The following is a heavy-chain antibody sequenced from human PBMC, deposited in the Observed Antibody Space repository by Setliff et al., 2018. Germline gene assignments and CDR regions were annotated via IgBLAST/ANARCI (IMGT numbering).Heavy chain of an antibody. J-gene: IGHJ6*03. CDR3: AREGVDTRSSTDYRYYMDV. Sequence: GASVKVSCKASGGTFSSYGISWVRQAPGQGLEWMGGTIPIFGSTNYAQKFQDRVTIITXXXTXXXXXXXXXXXXXXXAXYYCAREGVDTRSSTDYRYYMDVWGKGTTVTVSS. V-gene: IGHV1-69*05. CDR1: GGTFSSYG. D-gene: IGHD3-10*01. CDR2: TIPIFGST.